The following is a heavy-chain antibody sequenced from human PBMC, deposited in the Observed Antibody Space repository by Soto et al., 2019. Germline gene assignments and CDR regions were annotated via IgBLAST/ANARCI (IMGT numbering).Heavy chain of an antibody. CDR3: AVDPYSHYNDSHASFYP. CDR1: GGTFSTYT. Sequence: QVQLVQSGAEVKKPGSSVKVSCKASGGTFSTYTITWVRQAPGQGLEWMGRIIPIIGIINYAQKFQGRVTISADKLTGIAYMELTGLISDVTAVYYCAVDPYSHYNDSHASFYPWGQGTLVTVSS. V-gene: IGHV1-69*02. D-gene: IGHD4-4*01. CDR2: IIPIIGII. J-gene: IGHJ5*02.